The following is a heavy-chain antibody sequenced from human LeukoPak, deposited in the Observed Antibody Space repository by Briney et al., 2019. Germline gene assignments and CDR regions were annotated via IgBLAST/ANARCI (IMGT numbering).Heavy chain of an antibody. Sequence: GGSLRLSCAASGITFSSYSMNWVRQAPGKGLEWVSSISSIRSYIYYADSVKGRFTISRDNAKNSLYLQMNSLRAEDTAVYYCARGLNWNYGWFDPWGQGTLVTVSS. J-gene: IGHJ5*02. CDR1: GITFSSYS. CDR3: ARGLNWNYGWFDP. D-gene: IGHD1-7*01. CDR2: ISSIRSYI. V-gene: IGHV3-21*01.